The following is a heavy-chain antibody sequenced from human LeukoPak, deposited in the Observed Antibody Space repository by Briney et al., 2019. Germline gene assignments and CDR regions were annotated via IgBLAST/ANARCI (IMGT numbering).Heavy chain of an antibody. CDR2: ISTYNGNT. Sequence: ASVKVSSKASGYTFHSYDISWVRQAPGQGLEWMAWISTYNGNTNYAQKVQGRATMTTDTSTSTAYMELRSLRSDDTAVYYCARVLRYDFWSAYYFDYWGQGTLVTVSS. CDR3: ARVLRYDFWSAYYFDY. J-gene: IGHJ4*02. V-gene: IGHV1-18*01. CDR1: GYTFHSYD. D-gene: IGHD3-3*01.